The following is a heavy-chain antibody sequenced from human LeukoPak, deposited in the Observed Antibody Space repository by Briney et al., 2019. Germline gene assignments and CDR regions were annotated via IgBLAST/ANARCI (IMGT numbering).Heavy chain of an antibody. Sequence: PGGSLRLSCAASGFSFSNAWMSWVRQAPGKGLEWVSSISTSGTNTNYADSVKGRFTISRDNSKNMVFLQMNSLRDEDSAVYYCVSGLQVVNWGQGALVTVSS. J-gene: IGHJ4*02. CDR1: GFSFSNAW. D-gene: IGHD2-15*01. CDR2: ISTSGTNT. CDR3: VSGLQVVN. V-gene: IGHV3-23*01.